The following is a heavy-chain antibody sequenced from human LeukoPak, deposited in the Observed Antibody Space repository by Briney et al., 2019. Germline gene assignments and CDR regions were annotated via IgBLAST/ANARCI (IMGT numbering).Heavy chain of an antibody. Sequence: GGSLRLSCEASGFTFSKYWMSWVRQAPGKGLECVANIAEDGSEKYYVDSVKGRITISRDNAKNTLYLQMNSLRVVDTAVYYCGRGRSMNDWGQGTLVTVSS. CDR2: IAEDGSEK. CDR1: GFTFSKYW. J-gene: IGHJ4*02. CDR3: GRGRSMND. D-gene: IGHD5-24*01. V-gene: IGHV3-7*01.